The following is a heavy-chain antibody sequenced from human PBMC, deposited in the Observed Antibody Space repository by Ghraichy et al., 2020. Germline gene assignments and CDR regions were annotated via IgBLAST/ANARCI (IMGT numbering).Heavy chain of an antibody. CDR1: GGSISSYY. V-gene: IGHV4-59*08. CDR2: IYYSGST. J-gene: IGHJ6*02. D-gene: IGHD3-16*01. Sequence: SQTLSLTCTVSGGSISSYYWSWIRQPPGKGLEWIGYIYYSGSTNYNPSLKSRVTISVDTSKNQFSLKLSSVTAADTAVYYCASHDVGNYYYYGMDVWGQGTTVTVSS. CDR3: ASHDVGNYYYYGMDV.